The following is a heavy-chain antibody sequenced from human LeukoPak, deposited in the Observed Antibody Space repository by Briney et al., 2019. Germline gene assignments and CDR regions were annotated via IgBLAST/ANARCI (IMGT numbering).Heavy chain of an antibody. D-gene: IGHD6-19*01. CDR2: ISYEGSNR. V-gene: IGHV3-30-3*01. J-gene: IGHJ3*01. CDR1: GFIFSSNA. Sequence: GGSLRLSCAASGFIFSSNAVNWVRQAPGKGLEWVAVISYEGSNRYYADSVKGRFTISRDNSKNTLYLQINSLRPEDTAVYYCARTYRGWYRRDAFDLWGPGTMVTVSS. CDR3: ARTYRGWYRRDAFDL.